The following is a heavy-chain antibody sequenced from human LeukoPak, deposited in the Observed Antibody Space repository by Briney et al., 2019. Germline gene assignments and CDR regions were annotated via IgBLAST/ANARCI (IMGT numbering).Heavy chain of an antibody. CDR2: IYTSGST. J-gene: IGHJ6*03. CDR3: ARVRAYNYYYYYMDV. D-gene: IGHD2-2*02. V-gene: IGHV4-4*07. CDR1: GGSISSYY. Sequence: PSETLSLTCTASGGSISSYYWSWIRQPAGKGLEWIGRIYTSGSTNYNPSLKSRVTMSIDTSKNQFSLKLSSVTAADTAVYYCARVRAYNYYYYYMDVWGKGTTVTISS.